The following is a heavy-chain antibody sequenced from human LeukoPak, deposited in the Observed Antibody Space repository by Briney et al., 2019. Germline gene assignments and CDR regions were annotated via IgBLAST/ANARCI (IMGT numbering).Heavy chain of an antibody. CDR1: GGSISSSSYY. CDR3: ARLGGGAIAARY. Sequence: SETLSLTCTVSGGSISSSSYYWGWIRQPPGKGLEWIGSIYYSGSTYYNPSLKSRVTISVDTSKNQFSLKLSSVTAADTAVYYCARLGGGAIAARYWGQGTLVTVSS. CDR2: IYYSGST. D-gene: IGHD6-6*01. V-gene: IGHV4-39*01. J-gene: IGHJ4*02.